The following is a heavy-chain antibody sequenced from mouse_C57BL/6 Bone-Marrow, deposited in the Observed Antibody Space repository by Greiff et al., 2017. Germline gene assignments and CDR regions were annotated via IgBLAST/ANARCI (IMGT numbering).Heavy chain of an antibody. CDR3: ARDYD. V-gene: IGHV1-50*01. Sequence: VQLQQPGAELVKPGASVKLSCKASGYTFTSYWMQWVKQRPGQGLEWIGEIDPSDSYTNYNQKFKGKATLTVDTSSSTAYMQLSSLTSEDSAVYYCARDYDWGQGTSVTVSS. D-gene: IGHD1-1*01. CDR1: GYTFTSYW. CDR2: IDPSDSYT. J-gene: IGHJ4*01.